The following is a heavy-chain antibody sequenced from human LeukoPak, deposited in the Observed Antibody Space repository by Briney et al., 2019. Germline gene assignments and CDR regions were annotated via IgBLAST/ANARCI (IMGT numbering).Heavy chain of an antibody. V-gene: IGHV4-34*01. Sequence: PSETPSLTCAVYGGSFSGYYWSWIRQPPGKGLEWIGEINHSGSTNYNPSLKSRVTISVDTSKNQFSLKLSSVTAADTAVYYCARGEKWYDAFDIWGQGTMVTVSS. CDR2: INHSGST. CDR1: GGSFSGYY. J-gene: IGHJ3*02. CDR3: ARGEKWYDAFDI. D-gene: IGHD2-15*01.